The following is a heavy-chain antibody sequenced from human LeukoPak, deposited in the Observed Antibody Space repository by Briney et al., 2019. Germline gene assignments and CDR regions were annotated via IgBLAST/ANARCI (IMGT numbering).Heavy chain of an antibody. CDR3: ARGRQPYGLLEGNWFDP. Sequence: GASVKVSCKASGGTFSSYAISWVRQAPGQGLEWMGGIIPIFGTANYAQKFQGRVTITADESTSTAYMELSSLRSEDTAVYYCARGRQPYGLLEGNWFDPWGQGTLVTVSS. D-gene: IGHD1-1*01. CDR1: GGTFSSYA. CDR2: IIPIFGTA. J-gene: IGHJ5*01. V-gene: IGHV1-69*13.